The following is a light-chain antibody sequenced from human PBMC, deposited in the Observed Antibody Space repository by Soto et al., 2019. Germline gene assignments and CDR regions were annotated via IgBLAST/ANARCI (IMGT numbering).Light chain of an antibody. CDR3: QQRSNWPPT. V-gene: IGKV3-11*01. CDR2: DAS. CDR1: QAVSSY. J-gene: IGKJ4*01. Sequence: ILSAHSPTALSLSPGERATLSCRASQAVSSYLAWYQQKPGQAPRLLIYDASNRATGIPARFSGSGSGTDFTLTISSLEPEDFAVYYCQQRSNWPPTFGGGTKVDIK.